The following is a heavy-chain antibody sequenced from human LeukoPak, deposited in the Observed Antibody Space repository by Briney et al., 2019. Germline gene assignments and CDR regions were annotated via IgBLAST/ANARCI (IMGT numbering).Heavy chain of an antibody. CDR3: ARATYSGSGSHYNPSFFDY. CDR2: MNPSGGRT. D-gene: IGHD3-10*01. Sequence: ASVKVSCKASGYSFTSYYMHWVRQAPGQGLEWMGEMNPSGGRTNYAQKFQGRVDMTRETSTSTVYMELSSLRSEDTAVYYCARATYSGSGSHYNPSFFDYWGQGTLVSVSS. J-gene: IGHJ4*02. CDR1: GYSFTSYY. V-gene: IGHV1-46*01.